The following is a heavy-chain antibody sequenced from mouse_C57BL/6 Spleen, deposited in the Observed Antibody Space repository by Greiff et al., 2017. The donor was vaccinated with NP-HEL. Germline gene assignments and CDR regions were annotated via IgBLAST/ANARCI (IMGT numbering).Heavy chain of an antibody. Sequence: QVQLQQPGAELVKPGASVKLSCKASGYTFTSYWMQWVKQRPGQGLEWIGEIDPSDSYTNYNQKFKGKATLTVDTSSSTAYLQRSSLTSDDSAVYYCARREDFDYWGQGTTLTVSS. V-gene: IGHV1-50*01. CDR2: IDPSDSYT. CDR1: GYTFTSYW. CDR3: ARREDFDY. J-gene: IGHJ2*01.